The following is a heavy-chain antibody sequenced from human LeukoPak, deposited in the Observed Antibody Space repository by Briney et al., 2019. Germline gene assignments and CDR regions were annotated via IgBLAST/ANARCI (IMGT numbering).Heavy chain of an antibody. CDR2: IGAYNSYT. Sequence: ASVKVSCKASGYNVISYGITWVRQAPGQGLEWMGWIGAYNSYTNYVQRFQGRVTMTTDTSTSTAYMELRSLRSDDTAVYYCARDLPPITMVRDRYYYGMDVWGQGTTVTVSS. CDR1: GYNVISYG. CDR3: ARDLPPITMVRDRYYYGMDV. V-gene: IGHV1-18*01. J-gene: IGHJ6*02. D-gene: IGHD3-10*01.